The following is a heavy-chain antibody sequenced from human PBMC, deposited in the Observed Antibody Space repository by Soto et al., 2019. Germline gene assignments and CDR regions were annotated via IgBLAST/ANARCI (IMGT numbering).Heavy chain of an antibody. D-gene: IGHD6-13*01. J-gene: IGHJ5*02. CDR2: LYYSGNT. Sequence: QVQLQESGPGLVKPSQTLSLTCIVSGGSIRSNDFYWSWIRQHPGKGMELIVYLYYSGNTYYNPSFKSLITILGDTTNKHVSLKVSSVTAPDTAVYYCAILSGSWKSWVDPSGQGTLVTVSS. V-gene: IGHV4-31*01. CDR1: GGSIRSNDFY. CDR3: AILSGSWKSWVDP.